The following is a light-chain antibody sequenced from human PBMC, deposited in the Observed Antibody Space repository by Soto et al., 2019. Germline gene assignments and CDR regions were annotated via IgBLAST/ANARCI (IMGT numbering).Light chain of an antibody. CDR3: QQYSSVPV. V-gene: IGKV1-27*01. J-gene: IGKJ3*01. Sequence: DIQMTQSPTSLSASVGDRVTITCRASQGIRNYVAWYQQIPGKAPKLLIYAASTLQSGVPSRFSGSGSGTAFTLTINGLQPEDVATYSCQQYSSVPVFGPGTKVEIK. CDR1: QGIRNY. CDR2: AAS.